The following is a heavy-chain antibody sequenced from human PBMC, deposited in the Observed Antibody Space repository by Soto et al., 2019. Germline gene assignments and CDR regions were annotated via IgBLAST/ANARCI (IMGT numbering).Heavy chain of an antibody. D-gene: IGHD2-2*01. J-gene: IGHJ6*02. CDR1: GGSISSGDYY. CDR2: IYYSGST. CDR3: ARDGAAIVPAAMSGMDV. V-gene: IGHV4-30-4*01. Sequence: QVQLQESGPGLVKPSQTLSLTCTVSGGSISSGDYYWSWIRQPPGKGLEWIGYIYYSGSTYYNPSLKSRVTISVDTSKNQFSLKLSSVTAADTAVYYCARDGAAIVPAAMSGMDVWGQGTTVTVSS.